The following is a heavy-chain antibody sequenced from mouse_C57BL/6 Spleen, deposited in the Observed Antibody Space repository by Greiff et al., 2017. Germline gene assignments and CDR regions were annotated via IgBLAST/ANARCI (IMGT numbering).Heavy chain of an antibody. CDR1: GYAFSSSW. CDR3: ARGGQYYGSSYAGYFDV. D-gene: IGHD1-1*01. Sequence: VQLQQSGPELVKPGASVKISCKASGYAFSSSWMNWVKQRPGKGLEWIGRIYPGDGDTNYNGKFKGKATLTADKSSSTDYKQLSSLTSEDSAVCCCARGGQYYGSSYAGYFDVWGTGTTVTVSS. J-gene: IGHJ1*03. CDR2: IYPGDGDT. V-gene: IGHV1-82*01.